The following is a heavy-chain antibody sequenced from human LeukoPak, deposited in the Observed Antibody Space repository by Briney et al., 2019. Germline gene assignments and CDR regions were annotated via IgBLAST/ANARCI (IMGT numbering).Heavy chain of an antibody. V-gene: IGHV6-1*01. CDR2: TYYRSKWYN. Sequence: SQTLSLTCAISGDSVSSNSAAWNWIRQSPSRGLEWLGRTYYRSKWYNDYAVSVKSRITINPDTSKNQFSLQLNSVTPEDTAVYYCASAHDIVVVPAALIYYFDYWGQGTLVTVSS. CDR3: ASAHDIVVVPAALIYYFDY. CDR1: GDSVSSNSAA. D-gene: IGHD2-2*01. J-gene: IGHJ4*02.